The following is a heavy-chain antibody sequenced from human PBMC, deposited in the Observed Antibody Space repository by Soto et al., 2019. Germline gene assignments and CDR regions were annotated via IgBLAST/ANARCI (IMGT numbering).Heavy chain of an antibody. Sequence: GASVKVSCKASGFTFTSSAVQWVRQARGQRLEWIGWIVVGSGNTNYAQKFQGRVTVTADESTSTAYMELSSLRSEDTAVYFCARDSPYDFWSGYSNAFDIWGQGTMVTVSS. CDR2: IVVGSGNT. D-gene: IGHD3-3*01. CDR3: ARDSPYDFWSGYSNAFDI. J-gene: IGHJ3*02. V-gene: IGHV1-58*01. CDR1: GFTFTSSA.